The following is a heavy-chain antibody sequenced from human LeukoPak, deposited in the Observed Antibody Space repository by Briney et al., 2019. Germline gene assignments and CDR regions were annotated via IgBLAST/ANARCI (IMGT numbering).Heavy chain of an antibody. Sequence: PSETLSLTCAVSGGSISSSNWWSWVRQPPGKGLEWIGEIYHSGSTNYNPSLKSRVTISLDMSKDQFSLKLSSVTAADTAVYYCGGGDMGYFDYWGQGTLVTVSS. CDR3: GGGDMGYFDY. D-gene: IGHD4-17*01. V-gene: IGHV4-4*02. CDR1: GGSISSSNW. CDR2: IYHSGST. J-gene: IGHJ4*02.